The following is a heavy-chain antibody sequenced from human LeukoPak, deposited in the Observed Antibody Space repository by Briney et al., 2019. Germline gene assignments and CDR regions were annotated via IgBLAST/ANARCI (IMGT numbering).Heavy chain of an antibody. CDR2: INPSGGST. V-gene: IGHV1-46*01. D-gene: IGHD3-10*01. J-gene: IGHJ5*02. CDR3: ARDRVVRGVIKYWFDP. CDR1: GYTFTSYY. Sequence: GASVKVSCKASGYTFTSYYMHWVRQPPGQGLEWMGIINPSGGSTSYAQKFQGRVTMTRDTSTSTVYMELSSLRSEDTAVYYCARDRVVRGVIKYWFDPWGQGTLVSVSS.